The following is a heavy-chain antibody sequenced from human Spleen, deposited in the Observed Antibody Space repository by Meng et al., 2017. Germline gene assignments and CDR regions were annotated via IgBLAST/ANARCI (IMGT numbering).Heavy chain of an antibody. J-gene: IGHJ6*02. D-gene: IGHD3-10*01. V-gene: IGHV3-23*01. CDR3: AKETYFYDSGSPIGYYYYYGMDV. CDR1: GFTFDDYG. CDR2: IGNSDRYT. Sequence: GESLKISCAASGFTFDDYGMSWVRQAPGKGLEWVSGIGNSDRYTTYADSVKGRFTISRDDSKNTLYLQMNSLRAEDTALYYCAKETYFYDSGSPIGYYYYYGMDVWGQGTTVTVSS.